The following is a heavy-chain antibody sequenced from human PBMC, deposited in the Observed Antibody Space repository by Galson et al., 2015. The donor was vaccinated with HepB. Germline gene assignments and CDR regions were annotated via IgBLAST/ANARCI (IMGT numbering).Heavy chain of an antibody. V-gene: IGHV1-46*01. J-gene: IGHJ4*02. D-gene: IGHD2-8*01. CDR1: RDTFSTYS. Sequence: SVKVSCKASRDTFSTYSIHWVRQAPGQGLEWMGIINPNDGSTSYAQKFQARLTMTRDTSTSTVYMELNRLRSEDSAVYYCATTFCTNGRCYFSFDYWGQGALVTVSS. CDR3: ATTFCTNGRCYFSFDY. CDR2: INPNDGST.